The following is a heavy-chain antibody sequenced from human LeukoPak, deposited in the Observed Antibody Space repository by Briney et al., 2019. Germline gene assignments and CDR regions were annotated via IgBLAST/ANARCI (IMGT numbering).Heavy chain of an antibody. J-gene: IGHJ3*02. D-gene: IGHD2-2*01. CDR2: ISWDSGSI. CDR1: GFTFDDYA. Sequence: PGRSLRLSCAASGFTFDDYAMHWVRQAPGKGLEWVSGISWDSGSIGYADSVKGRFTISRDNAKNSLYLQMNSLRAEDTALYYCAKSLSAVTDAFDIWGQGTMVTVPS. V-gene: IGHV3-9*01. CDR3: AKSLSAVTDAFDI.